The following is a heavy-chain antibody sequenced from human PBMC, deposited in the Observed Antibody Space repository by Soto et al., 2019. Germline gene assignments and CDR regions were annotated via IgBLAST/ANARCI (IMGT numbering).Heavy chain of an antibody. CDR3: ARAIFGVVEGFLDYYYMDV. J-gene: IGHJ6*03. V-gene: IGHV3-48*01. Sequence: GGSLRLSCAASGFTFSSYSMNWVRQAPGKGLEWVSYISSSSSTIYYADSVKGRFTISRDNAKNSLYLQMNSLRAEDTAVYYCARAIFGVVEGFLDYYYMDVWGKGTTVTVSS. CDR1: GFTFSSYS. D-gene: IGHD3-3*01. CDR2: ISSSSSTI.